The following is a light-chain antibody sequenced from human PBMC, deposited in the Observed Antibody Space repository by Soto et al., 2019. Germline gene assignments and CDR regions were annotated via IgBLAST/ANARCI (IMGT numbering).Light chain of an antibody. CDR1: QSISNY. J-gene: IGKJ5*01. Sequence: IVLPQSTSTLSLSPGERSTLSCMSSQSISNYLAWYQHKPGQAPRLLIYGAFNRATGIPARFSGSGSGTDFTLTISSLEPEDSAIYYCQQRNVWPPVTFGQGTRLEI. V-gene: IGKV3-11*01. CDR2: GAF. CDR3: QQRNVWPPVT.